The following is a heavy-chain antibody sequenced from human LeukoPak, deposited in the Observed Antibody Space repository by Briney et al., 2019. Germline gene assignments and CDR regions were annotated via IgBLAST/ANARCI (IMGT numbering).Heavy chain of an antibody. Sequence: ASVKVSCKASGGTFSSYAISWVRQAPGQGLEWMGGIIPIFGTANYAQKFQGRVTITADESTSTAYMELSNLRSEDTAVYYCARVATDMGPLDYWGQGTLVTVSS. D-gene: IGHD3-9*01. CDR2: IIPIFGTA. V-gene: IGHV1-69*13. J-gene: IGHJ4*02. CDR3: ARVATDMGPLDY. CDR1: GGTFSSYA.